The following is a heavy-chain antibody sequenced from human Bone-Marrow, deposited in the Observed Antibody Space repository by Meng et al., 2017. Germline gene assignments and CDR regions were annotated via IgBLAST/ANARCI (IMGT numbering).Heavy chain of an antibody. CDR2: INHSGST. Sequence: QGQLKPWGAGLLQPSAPLSLTCAVYGGSFSGYDWSWIRQPPGKGLEWIGEINHSGSTNYNPSLESRATISVDTSQNNLSLKLSSVTATDSAVYYCARGPTTMAHDFDYWGQGTLFTVSS. J-gene: IGHJ4*02. D-gene: IGHD4-11*01. V-gene: IGHV4-34*01. CDR3: ARGPTTMAHDFDY. CDR1: GGSFSGYD.